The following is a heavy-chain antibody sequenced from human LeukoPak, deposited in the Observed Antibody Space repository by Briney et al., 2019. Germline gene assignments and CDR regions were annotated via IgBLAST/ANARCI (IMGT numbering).Heavy chain of an antibody. CDR3: ARDEKRIAARPIAFDI. CDR2: IIPIFGTA. CDR1: GGTFSSYA. Sequence: SVKVSCKASGGTFSSYAVSWVRQAPGQGLEWMGGIIPIFGTANYVQKFQGRVTITADESTSTAYMELSSLRSEDTAVYYCARDEKRIAARPIAFDIWGQGTMVTVSS. D-gene: IGHD6-6*01. J-gene: IGHJ3*02. V-gene: IGHV1-69*13.